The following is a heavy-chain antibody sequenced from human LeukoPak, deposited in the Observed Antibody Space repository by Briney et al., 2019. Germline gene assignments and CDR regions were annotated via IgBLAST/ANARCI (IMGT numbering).Heavy chain of an antibody. Sequence: ASVKVSCKASGYTFTSYGISWVRQAPGQGLEWMGWISAYNGNTNYAQKLQGRVTMTTDTSTSTAYMELRSLRSEDTAVYYCARVGYSSYYYYYMDVWGKGTTVTVSS. D-gene: IGHD2-15*01. CDR1: GYTFTSYG. CDR3: ARVGYSSYYYYYMDV. V-gene: IGHV1-18*01. J-gene: IGHJ6*03. CDR2: ISAYNGNT.